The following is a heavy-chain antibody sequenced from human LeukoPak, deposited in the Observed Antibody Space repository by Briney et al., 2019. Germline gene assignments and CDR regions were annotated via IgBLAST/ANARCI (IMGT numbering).Heavy chain of an antibody. V-gene: IGHV3-33*01. D-gene: IGHD6-25*01. CDR2: IWYDGSNK. CDR1: GFTFSNYD. Sequence: GGSLRLSCAASGFTFSNYDIHWVRQAPGKGLEWLAVIWYDGSNKYYADSVKGRFTISRDNVNNSLYLQLNNLRVEDTAMYYCAREAAYWGQGTRVTVSS. J-gene: IGHJ4*02. CDR3: AREAAY.